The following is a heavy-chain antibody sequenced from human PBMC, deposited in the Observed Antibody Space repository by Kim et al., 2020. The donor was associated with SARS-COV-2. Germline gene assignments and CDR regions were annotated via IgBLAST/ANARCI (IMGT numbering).Heavy chain of an antibody. CDR3: ARRTNVMRDTDFFDS. V-gene: IGHV4-31*03. D-gene: IGHD2-8*01. CDR2: IFYTGNP. CDR1: GGSISSGGYS. J-gene: IGHJ4*01. Sequence: SETLSLTCNVSGGSISSGGYSWTWIRQHPGKGLEWIGSIFYTGNPNYTPSLESRLTISVDTSNNFFSLNLISATAADTAIYYCARRTNVMRDTDFFDS.